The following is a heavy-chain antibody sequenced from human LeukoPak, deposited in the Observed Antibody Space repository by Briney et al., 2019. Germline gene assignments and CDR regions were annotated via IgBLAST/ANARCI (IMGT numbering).Heavy chain of an antibody. Sequence: PGGSLRLSCAASGFTFSSYSMNWVRQAPGKGLEWVSSISSSSSYIYYADPVKGRFTISRDNPKNSLYLQMNSLRAEDTAVYYCARADPYSSSWYFGYWGQGTLVTVSS. CDR3: ARADPYSSSWYFGY. D-gene: IGHD6-13*01. J-gene: IGHJ4*02. CDR2: ISSSSSYI. V-gene: IGHV3-21*01. CDR1: GFTFSSYS.